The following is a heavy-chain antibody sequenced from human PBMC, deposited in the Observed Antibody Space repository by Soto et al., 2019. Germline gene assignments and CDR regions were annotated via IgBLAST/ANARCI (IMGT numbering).Heavy chain of an antibody. CDR1: GYTFSAYY. V-gene: IGHV1-2*02. CDR2: INPRSGGT. J-gene: IGHJ6*02. CDR3: ATCTGGSCYYYGMDI. Sequence: ASVKVSCKGSGYTFSAYYIHWVRQAPGQGLEGMGWINPRSGGTNFAQKFQGRVTMTRDTSISTAYMELTRQMSNDTAVYYCATCTGGSCYYYGMDIWGQGTTVTVSS. D-gene: IGHD2-15*01.